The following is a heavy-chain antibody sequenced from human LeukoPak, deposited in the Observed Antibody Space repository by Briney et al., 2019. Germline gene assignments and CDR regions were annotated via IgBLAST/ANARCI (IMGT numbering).Heavy chain of an antibody. J-gene: IGHJ4*02. Sequence: PGGSLRLSCGASGFTFSYCAMSWVRQTPGKGLEWVSGISGRGDSTYYADSVKGRFTISRDNSKNALYLQMSSLRGEDTAVYYCAKDLDILTTYSAFDSWGQGTLVTVSS. CDR3: AKDLDILTTYSAFDS. D-gene: IGHD3-9*01. CDR1: GFTFSYCA. V-gene: IGHV3-23*01. CDR2: ISGRGDST.